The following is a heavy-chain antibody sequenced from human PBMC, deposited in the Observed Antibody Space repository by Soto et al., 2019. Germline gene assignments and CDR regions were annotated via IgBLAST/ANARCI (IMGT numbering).Heavy chain of an antibody. J-gene: IGHJ3*02. V-gene: IGHV5-10-1*01. CDR2: IDPSDSYT. CDR1: GYSFTGYW. Sequence: GESLKISCKGSGYSFTGYWINWVCQIPGRGLEWMGRIDPSDSYTNYSPSFQGHVIISADKSISTAYLQWSSLRAADTAMYYCARSGGGQWLVPLDAFDIWGQGTMVTVSS. D-gene: IGHD6-19*01. CDR3: ARSGGGQWLVPLDAFDI.